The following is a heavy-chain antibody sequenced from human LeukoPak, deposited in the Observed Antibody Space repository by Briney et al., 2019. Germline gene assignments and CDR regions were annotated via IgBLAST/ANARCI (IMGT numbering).Heavy chain of an antibody. Sequence: PGRSLRLSCAASGFTFDDYAMHWVRQAPGKGLEWVSGISWNSGSIGYADSVKGRFTISRDNSKNTLYLQMNSLRAEDTAVYYCAKAPRIQLWRYYFDYWGQGTLVTVSS. V-gene: IGHV3-9*01. CDR1: GFTFDDYA. J-gene: IGHJ4*02. CDR2: ISWNSGSI. D-gene: IGHD5-18*01. CDR3: AKAPRIQLWRYYFDY.